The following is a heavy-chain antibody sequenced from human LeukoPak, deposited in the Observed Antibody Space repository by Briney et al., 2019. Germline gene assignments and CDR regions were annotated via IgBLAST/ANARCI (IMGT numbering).Heavy chain of an antibody. V-gene: IGHV3-15*01. CDR1: GFTFTNAG. J-gene: IGHJ4*02. Sequence: KPGGSLRLSCAASGFTFTNAGMTWVRQAPGKGLEWVGRIKSKADAGTTDYAAPVKGRFTISRDDSKNTLYLQMNSLKTEDTAVYYCATDGGSTGYYGRSDYWGQGTLVTVSS. D-gene: IGHD3-22*01. CDR3: ATDGGSTGYYGRSDY. CDR2: IKSKADAGTT.